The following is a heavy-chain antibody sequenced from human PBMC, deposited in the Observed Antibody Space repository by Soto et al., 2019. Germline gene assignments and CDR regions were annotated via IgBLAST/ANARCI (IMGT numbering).Heavy chain of an antibody. D-gene: IGHD6-19*01. CDR3: ARGTPVAGPAKYYYAMDV. CDR2: ISYDGSNK. Sequence: GGSLRLSCAASGFTFSSYAMHWVRQAPGKGLEWVAVISYDGSNKYYADSVKGRFTITRDNSKNTLYLQMNSLRAEDTAVYYCARGTPVAGPAKYYYAMDVRGQAPSVTVS. V-gene: IGHV3-30-3*01. J-gene: IGHJ6*02. CDR1: GFTFSSYA.